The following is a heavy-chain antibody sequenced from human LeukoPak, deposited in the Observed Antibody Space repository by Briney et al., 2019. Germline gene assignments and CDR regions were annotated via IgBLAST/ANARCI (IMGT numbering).Heavy chain of an antibody. Sequence: PGGSLRLSCAASGFTFSNYAMHWVRQAPGKGLEWVAVISYDGSSGYYADSVKGRFTISRDNSKMMYLQMNSLRTDDTAVYYCAREGYYYDSSGYSYYFDSWGQGTLVTVSS. CDR3: AREGYYYDSSGYSYYFDS. D-gene: IGHD3-22*01. CDR2: ISYDGSSG. J-gene: IGHJ4*02. V-gene: IGHV3-30*03. CDR1: GFTFSNYA.